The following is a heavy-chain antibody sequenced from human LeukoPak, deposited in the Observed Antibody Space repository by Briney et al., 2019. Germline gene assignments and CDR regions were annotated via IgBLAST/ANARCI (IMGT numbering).Heavy chain of an antibody. CDR3: AKEPAYYDILTGYFRSFDY. D-gene: IGHD3-9*01. Sequence: SGGSLRLSCAASGFTFSSYWMSWVRQAPGKGLEWVANIKQDGSEKYYVDSVKGRFTISRDNAKNSLYLQMNSLRAEDTAVYYCAKEPAYYDILTGYFRSFDYWGQGTLVTVSS. V-gene: IGHV3-7*03. J-gene: IGHJ4*02. CDR2: IKQDGSEK. CDR1: GFTFSSYW.